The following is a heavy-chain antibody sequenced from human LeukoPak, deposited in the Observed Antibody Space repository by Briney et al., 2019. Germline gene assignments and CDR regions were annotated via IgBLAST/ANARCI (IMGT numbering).Heavy chain of an antibody. V-gene: IGHV1-2*02. CDR2: INPSSGGT. J-gene: IGHJ4*02. D-gene: IGHD6-13*01. CDR1: GYTFTGYY. Sequence: GASVKVSCKASGYTFTGYYMHWVRQAPGQGLEWMGWINPSSGGTNYAQKFQGRVTMTRDTSISTAYMELSRLRSDDTAVYYCARDIAAAGTRKRIGSGDYWGQGTLVTVSS. CDR3: ARDIAAAGTRKRIGSGDY.